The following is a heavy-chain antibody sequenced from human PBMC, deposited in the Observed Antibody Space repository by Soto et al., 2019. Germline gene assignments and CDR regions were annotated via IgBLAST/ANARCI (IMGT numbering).Heavy chain of an antibody. CDR3: ARRAETNGWNGFGADKYYFDF. V-gene: IGHV1-69*05. CDR2: IIPIFGTA. Sequence: SVKVSCKASGGTFSSYAISWVRRAPGQGLEWMGGIIPIFGTANYAQKFQGRVTMTSDTSISTAHMELSSLRSEDTAVYYCARRAETNGWNGFGADKYYFDFWGQGTLVTVSS. CDR1: GGTFSSYA. D-gene: IGHD1-1*01. J-gene: IGHJ4*02.